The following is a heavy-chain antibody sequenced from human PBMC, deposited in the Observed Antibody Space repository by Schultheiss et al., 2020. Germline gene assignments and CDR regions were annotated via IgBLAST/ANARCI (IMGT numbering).Heavy chain of an antibody. D-gene: IGHD3-16*02. CDR2: IYYSGST. Sequence: SETLSLTCAVSGGSISSGGYSWSWIRQPPGKGLEWIGYIYYSGSTYYNPSLKSRVTISVDTSKNQFSLKLSSVTAADTAVYYCARGDYDYVWGSYRYSQGNNWFDPWGQGTLVTVSS. V-gene: IGHV4-30-2*05. CDR3: ARGDYDYVWGSYRYSQGNNWFDP. CDR1: GGSISSGGYS. J-gene: IGHJ5*02.